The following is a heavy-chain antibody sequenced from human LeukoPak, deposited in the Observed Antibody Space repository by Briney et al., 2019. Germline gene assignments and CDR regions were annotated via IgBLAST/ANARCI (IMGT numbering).Heavy chain of an antibody. V-gene: IGHV1-8*01. Sequence: ASVKVSCKASGYTFTSYDINWVRQATGQGLEWMGWMNPNSGNTGYAQKFQGRVTMTRNTSISTAYMELSSLRSEDTAVYYCARAGTYYYDSSGYYPLRYFDYWGQGTLVTVSS. D-gene: IGHD3-22*01. CDR1: GYTFTSYD. CDR2: MNPNSGNT. CDR3: ARAGTYYYDSSGYYPLRYFDY. J-gene: IGHJ4*02.